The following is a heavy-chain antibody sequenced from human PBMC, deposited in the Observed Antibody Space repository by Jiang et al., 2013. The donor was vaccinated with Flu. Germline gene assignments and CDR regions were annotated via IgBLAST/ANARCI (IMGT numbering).Heavy chain of an antibody. Sequence: VSYISSSSSTIYYADSVKGRFTISRDNAKNSLYLQMNSLRAEDTAVYYCARDRRYYDSSGYYLNYWGQGTLVTVSS. CDR2: ISSSSSTI. J-gene: IGHJ4*02. CDR3: ARDRRYYDSSGYYLNY. D-gene: IGHD3-22*01. V-gene: IGHV3-48*01.